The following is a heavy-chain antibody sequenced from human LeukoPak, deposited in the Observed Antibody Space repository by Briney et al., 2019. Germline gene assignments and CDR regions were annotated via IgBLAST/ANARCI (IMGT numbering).Heavy chain of an antibody. Sequence: SETLSLTCTVSGGSISSSSYYWGWIRQPPGKGLEWIGGIYYSGSTYYNPSLKSRVTISVDTSKNQFSLKLSSVTAADTAVYYCARGGSSSWYDRVEYWGQGTLVTVSS. CDR1: GGSISSSSYY. J-gene: IGHJ4*02. V-gene: IGHV4-39*01. CDR3: ARGGSSSWYDRVEY. CDR2: IYYSGST. D-gene: IGHD6-13*01.